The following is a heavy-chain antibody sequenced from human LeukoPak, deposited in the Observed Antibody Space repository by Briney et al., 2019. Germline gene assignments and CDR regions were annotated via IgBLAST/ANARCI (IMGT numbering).Heavy chain of an antibody. J-gene: IGHJ4*02. CDR2: INPNSGGT. CDR1: GYTFTGYY. D-gene: IGHD5-18*01. CDR3: ARDSRGYFEAFDY. V-gene: IGHV1-2*02. Sequence: ASVKVSCKASGYTFTGYYMHWVRQAPGQGLEWMGWINPNSGGTNYAQKFQGRVTMTRDTSISTAYMELSRLRSDDTAVYYCARDSRGYFEAFDYWGQGTLVTVSS.